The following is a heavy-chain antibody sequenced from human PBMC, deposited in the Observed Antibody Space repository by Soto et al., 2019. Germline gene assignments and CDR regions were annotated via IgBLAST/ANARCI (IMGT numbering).Heavy chain of an antibody. CDR3: VRASMPKAHFDS. CDR2: MHTSGST. D-gene: IGHD2-2*01. V-gene: IGHV4-4*07. Sequence: LSLTCTVSGGSIRGYYWSWIRQSAGMGLEWIGRMHTSGSTNYNPSLKSRVTFSVDMSKNQISLKLTSVTAADTALYYCVRASMPKAHFDSWGQGTLVTVSS. J-gene: IGHJ4*02. CDR1: GGSIRGYY.